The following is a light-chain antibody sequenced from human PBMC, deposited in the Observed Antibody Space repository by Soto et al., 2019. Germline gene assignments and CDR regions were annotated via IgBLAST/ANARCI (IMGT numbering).Light chain of an antibody. CDR2: DAS. Sequence: ETVLTQSPATLSLSPGESATLSCRSSQSVGTYLAWYQQKPGQAPRLLIYDASNRVTGIPARFRGSGSGTDFTLTISSLEPDDFAVYYCQQRSNWQITFGQGTRLEIK. CDR1: QSVGTY. J-gene: IGKJ5*01. V-gene: IGKV3-11*01. CDR3: QQRSNWQIT.